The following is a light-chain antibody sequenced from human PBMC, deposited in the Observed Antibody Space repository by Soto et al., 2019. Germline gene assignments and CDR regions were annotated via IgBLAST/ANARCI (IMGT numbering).Light chain of an antibody. J-gene: IGLJ1*01. CDR3: CSYTSSSPYV. CDR1: SSDLGGYNF. CDR2: QVS. Sequence: QSALTQPASVSGSPGQSITISCTGTSSDLGGYNFVSWYQHHPGKAPKLMIYQVSNRPSGVSNRFAGSKSGNTASLTISGLQAEDEADYYCCSYTSSSPYVFGTGTKRTV. V-gene: IGLV2-14*01.